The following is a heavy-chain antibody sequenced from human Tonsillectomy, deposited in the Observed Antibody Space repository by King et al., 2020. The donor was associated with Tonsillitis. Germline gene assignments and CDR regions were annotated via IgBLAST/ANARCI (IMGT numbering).Heavy chain of an antibody. CDR1: GFTFSSYS. Sequence: VQLVESGGGLVKPGGSLRLSCAASGFTFSSYSMNWVRQAPGKGLDWVSSISSSSSYIYYADSVKGRFTISRDNAKNSLYLQMNSLRAEDTAVYYCAGVTVVTPVDYFDYWGQGTLVTVSS. CDR2: ISSSSSYI. D-gene: IGHD4-23*01. V-gene: IGHV3-21*01. CDR3: AGVTVVTPVDYFDY. J-gene: IGHJ4*02.